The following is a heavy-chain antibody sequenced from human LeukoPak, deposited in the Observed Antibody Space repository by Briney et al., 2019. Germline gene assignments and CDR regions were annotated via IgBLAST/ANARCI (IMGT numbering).Heavy chain of an antibody. D-gene: IGHD3-10*01. CDR3: ARPRITMVRGVRHYYYMDV. CDR2: MNPNSGNT. J-gene: IGHJ6*03. Sequence: ASVKVSCKASGYTFTGYYMHWVRQAPGQGLEWMGWMNPNSGNTGYAQKFQGRVTMTRNTSISTAYMELSSLRSEDTAVYYCARPRITMVRGVRHYYYMDVWGKGTTVTISS. CDR1: GYTFTGYY. V-gene: IGHV1-8*02.